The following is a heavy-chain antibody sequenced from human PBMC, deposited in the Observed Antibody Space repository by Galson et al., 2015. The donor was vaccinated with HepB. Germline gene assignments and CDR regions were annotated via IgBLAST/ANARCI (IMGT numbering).Heavy chain of an antibody. J-gene: IGHJ6*02. D-gene: IGHD3-22*01. CDR2: ISGSATST. CDR3: AKPSPYYYDSSGYHYYYGVDV. CDR1: GFTFTTYA. V-gene: IGHV3-23*01. Sequence: SLRLSCAASGFTFTTYAMSWVRQAPEKGLEWVSGISGSATSTYYADSVKGRFIISRDNSKNTLSLQMNSLRAEDTAVYYCAKPSPYYYDSSGYHYYYGVDVWGQGTTVTVSS.